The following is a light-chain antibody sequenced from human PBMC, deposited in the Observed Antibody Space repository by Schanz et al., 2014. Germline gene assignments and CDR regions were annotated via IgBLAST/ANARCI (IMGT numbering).Light chain of an antibody. CDR2: GAS. CDR1: QSVSSSY. V-gene: IGKV3D-20*02. J-gene: IGKJ5*01. Sequence: EIVLRQSPGTLSLSPGERATLSCRASQSVSSSYLSWYQQKPGQAPRLLIYGASTRATGIPARFSGSGSGTDFTLTISSLQPEDFAVYYCQQRSNWPPGITFGQGTRLEIK. CDR3: QQRSNWPPGIT.